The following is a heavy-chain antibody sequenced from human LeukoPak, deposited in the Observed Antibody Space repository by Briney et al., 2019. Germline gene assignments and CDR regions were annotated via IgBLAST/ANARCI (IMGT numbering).Heavy chain of an antibody. J-gene: IGHJ4*02. CDR3: ARDRTYCGGDCFRGYFDY. D-gene: IGHD2-21*02. CDR1: GYTFTSYA. Sequence: ASVKVSCKASGYTFTSYAMHWVRQAPGQRLEWMGWINAGNGNTKYSQKFQGRVTITADESTSTAYMELSSLRSEDTAVYYCARDRTYCGGDCFRGYFDYWGQGTLVTVSS. CDR2: INAGNGNT. V-gene: IGHV1-3*01.